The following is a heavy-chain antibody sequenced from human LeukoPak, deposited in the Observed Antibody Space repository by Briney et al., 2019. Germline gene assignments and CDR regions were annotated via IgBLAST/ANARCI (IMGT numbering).Heavy chain of an antibody. J-gene: IGHJ6*02. Sequence: PGRSLRLSCAASGFTFDDYAMHWVRQAPGKGLEWVSGISWNSGSIGYADSVKGRFTISRDNAKNSLYLQMNSLRPEDTALYYCAKADSSGYPVPYCGMDVWGQGTTVTVSS. CDR3: AKADSSGYPVPYCGMDV. CDR1: GFTFDDYA. CDR2: ISWNSGSI. V-gene: IGHV3-9*01. D-gene: IGHD3-22*01.